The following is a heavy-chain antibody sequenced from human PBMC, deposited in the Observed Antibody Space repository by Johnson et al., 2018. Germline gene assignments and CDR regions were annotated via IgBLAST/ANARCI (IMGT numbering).Heavy chain of an antibody. CDR2: ISWNSGSI. D-gene: IGHD3-22*01. CDR1: GFTFDDYA. V-gene: IGHV3-9*01. CDR3: ARDIYYDSPGGYFHY. J-gene: IGHJ1*01. Sequence: VQLVQSGGGLVQPGRSLRLSCAASGFTFDDYAMYWVRQAPGTGLEWVSGISWNSGSIGYADSVKGRFTISRDNAKNSLYLQMNSLRAEDTALYYCARDIYYDSPGGYFHYWGQGTLVTVSS.